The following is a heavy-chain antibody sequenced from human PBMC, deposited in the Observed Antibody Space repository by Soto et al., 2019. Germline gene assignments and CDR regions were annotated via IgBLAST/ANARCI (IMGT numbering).Heavy chain of an antibody. Sequence: GGSVKVSCKASGYTFTGYYMHWVRQAPGQGLEWMGWINPNSGGTNYAQKFQGWVTMTRDTSISTAYMELSRLRSDDTAVYYCARAGYCSSTSCYEYAFDIWGQGTMVTVSS. J-gene: IGHJ3*02. CDR3: ARAGYCSSTSCYEYAFDI. CDR1: GYTFTGYY. CDR2: INPNSGGT. D-gene: IGHD2-2*01. V-gene: IGHV1-2*04.